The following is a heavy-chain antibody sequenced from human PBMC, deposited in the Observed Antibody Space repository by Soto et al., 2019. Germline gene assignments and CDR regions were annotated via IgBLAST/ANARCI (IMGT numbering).Heavy chain of an antibody. J-gene: IGHJ4*02. Sequence: EVQLLESGGGLVQPGGSLRLSCAASGFTFNNYAMTWVRQAPGKGLEWVSAISGGGDTTSYADSVKGRFTVSRDGSKTTLYPQMSSLIAEDTALYYCAKGRGGSGSLTPRVDFWGQGTLVTVSS. V-gene: IGHV3-23*01. CDR2: ISGGGDTT. D-gene: IGHD3-10*01. CDR3: AKGRGGSGSLTPRVDF. CDR1: GFTFNNYA.